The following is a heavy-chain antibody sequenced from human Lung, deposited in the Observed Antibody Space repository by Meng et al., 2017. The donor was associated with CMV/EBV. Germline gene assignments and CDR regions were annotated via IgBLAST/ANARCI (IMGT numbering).Heavy chain of an antibody. J-gene: IGHJ4*02. CDR2: VYYDGST. V-gene: IGHV4-61*01. Sequence: SETLSLXCTVSRGSVTSSSSYWTWIRQPPGKGLEWIGYVYYDGSTNYNPSLKSRVTISLDTSKNQFSLDLRSVTAADTAVYYCAREDEEGGYFDNWGQGTLVTVSS. CDR3: AREDEEGGYFDN. CDR1: RGSVTSSSSY. D-gene: IGHD3-16*01.